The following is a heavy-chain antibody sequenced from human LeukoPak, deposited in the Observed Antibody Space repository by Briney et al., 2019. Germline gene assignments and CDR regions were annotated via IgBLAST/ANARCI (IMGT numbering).Heavy chain of an antibody. Sequence: GGSLRLSCAASGFTFSSYWMSWVRQAPGEGLEWVANINQDGSEIYYVDSVKGRFTISRDNAKNSLYLQMNSLRAEDTAAYYCARERGWYTDYWVQGTLVTVCS. D-gene: IGHD6-19*01. CDR1: GFTFSSYW. J-gene: IGHJ4*02. CDR3: ARERGWYTDY. CDR2: INQDGSEI. V-gene: IGHV3-7*03.